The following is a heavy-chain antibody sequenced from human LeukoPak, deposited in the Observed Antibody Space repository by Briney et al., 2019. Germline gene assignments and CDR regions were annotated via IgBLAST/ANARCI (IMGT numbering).Heavy chain of an antibody. CDR1: GGSISSGGYS. D-gene: IGHD3-9*01. CDR2: IYHSGST. J-gene: IGHJ5*02. CDR3: ARVLTGYPNWFDP. Sequence: PSETLSLTCAVSGGSISSGGYSWSWIRQPPGKGLEWIGYIYHSGSTYYNPSLKSRVTISVDTSKNQFSLKLSSVTAADTAVYYCARVLTGYPNWFDPWGQGTLVTVSS. V-gene: IGHV4-30-2*01.